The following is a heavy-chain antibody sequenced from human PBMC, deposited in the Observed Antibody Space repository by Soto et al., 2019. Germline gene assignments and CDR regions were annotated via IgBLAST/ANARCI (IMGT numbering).Heavy chain of an antibody. D-gene: IGHD6-13*01. V-gene: IGHV4-4*07. CDR2: IYPSGNT. J-gene: IGHJ4*02. CDR1: GASISDYY. Sequence: ETLSLPFTVSGASISDYYWHWIRQPAGKGLECIGRIYPSGNTNYNPSLKSRVTMSVHTSKNQFSLTLNSVTAAGTAVYYCARESRSALGTVEHWGRGTLVTVSS. CDR3: ARESRSALGTVEH.